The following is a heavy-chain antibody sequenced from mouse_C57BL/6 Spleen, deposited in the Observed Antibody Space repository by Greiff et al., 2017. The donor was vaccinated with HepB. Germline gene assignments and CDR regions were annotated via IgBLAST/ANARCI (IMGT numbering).Heavy chain of an antibody. J-gene: IGHJ4*01. Sequence: EVQRVESGGDLVKPGGSLKLSCAASGFTFSSYGMSWVRQTPDKRLEWVATISSGGSYTYYPDSVKGRFTISRDNAKNTLYLQMSSLKSEDTAMYYCARVDGRYAMDYWGQGTSVTVSS. V-gene: IGHV5-6*01. CDR2: ISSGGSYT. CDR1: GFTFSSYG. CDR3: ARVDGRYAMDY.